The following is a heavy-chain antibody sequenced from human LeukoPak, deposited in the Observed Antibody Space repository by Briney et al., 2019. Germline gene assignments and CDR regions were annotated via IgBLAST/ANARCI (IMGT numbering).Heavy chain of an antibody. CDR1: GFTFSSYA. CDR2: ITGCGGRT. V-gene: IGHV3-23*01. Sequence: GGSLRLSCAASGFTFSSYAMNWVRQAPGKGLEWVSAITGCGGRTYYAECVKGRFTMSRDNSKSTLYLQMTSLRAEDTAIYYCAKEYTGTFSPFPSYFDNWGQGTQVTVAS. CDR3: AKEYTGTFSPFPSYFDN. J-gene: IGHJ4*02. D-gene: IGHD1-26*01.